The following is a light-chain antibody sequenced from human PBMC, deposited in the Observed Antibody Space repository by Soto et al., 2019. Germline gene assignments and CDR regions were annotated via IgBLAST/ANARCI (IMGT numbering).Light chain of an antibody. CDR2: AAS. J-gene: IGKJ1*01. CDR1: QSVSNN. V-gene: IGKV3-15*01. CDR3: QQYDNWPRT. Sequence: IVLTQSPGTLSLSPGERATLSCRAGQSVSNNLAWYQHKPGRAPRLLIYAASTRATGIPGRFSASASGTEFTLTITSLQSEDFAVYYCQQYDNWPRTFGQGTKVDI.